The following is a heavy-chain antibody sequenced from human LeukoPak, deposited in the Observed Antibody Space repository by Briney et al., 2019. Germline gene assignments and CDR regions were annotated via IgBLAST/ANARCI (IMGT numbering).Heavy chain of an antibody. CDR2: ISGSGGST. CDR1: GFTFSSYA. V-gene: IGHV3-23*01. J-gene: IGHJ5*02. CDR3: AKRIAVAGTGEDWFDP. Sequence: GGSLRLSCAASGFTFSSYAMSWVRQAPGKGLEWVSAISGSGGSTYYADSVKGRFTISRDNSKNTLYLQMNSLRAEDTAVYYCAKRIAVAGTGEDWFDPWGQGTLVTVSS. D-gene: IGHD6-19*01.